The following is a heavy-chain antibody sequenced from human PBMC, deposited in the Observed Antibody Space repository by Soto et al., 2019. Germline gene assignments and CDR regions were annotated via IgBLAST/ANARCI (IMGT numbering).Heavy chain of an antibody. Sequence: QVQLVQSGAEVKKPGSSVKVSCKASGGTFSSYTISWVRQAPGQGLEWMGKIIPILGIANYAQKLQGRVTITADKSTSTAYMELSSLRSEDTAVYYCAREVGYSNYYYYYYMDVWGKGTTVTVSS. V-gene: IGHV1-69*08. CDR1: GGTFSSYT. CDR2: IIPILGIA. CDR3: AREVGYSNYYYYYYMDV. J-gene: IGHJ6*03. D-gene: IGHD4-4*01.